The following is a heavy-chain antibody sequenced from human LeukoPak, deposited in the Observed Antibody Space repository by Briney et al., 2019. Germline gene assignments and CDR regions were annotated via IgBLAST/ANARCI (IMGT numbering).Heavy chain of an antibody. D-gene: IGHD3-22*01. CDR2: ISSSGNTI. Sequence: PGGSLRLSCAASGFTFSNYEMNWVRQAPGKGLEWVSYISSSGNTIYYADSVKGRFTISRDNAKNSLYLQMNSLRAEDTAVYYCARAKLYYYDSSGYYSGFDYWGQGTLVTVSS. CDR3: ARAKLYYYDSSGYYSGFDY. CDR1: GFTFSNYE. J-gene: IGHJ4*02. V-gene: IGHV3-48*03.